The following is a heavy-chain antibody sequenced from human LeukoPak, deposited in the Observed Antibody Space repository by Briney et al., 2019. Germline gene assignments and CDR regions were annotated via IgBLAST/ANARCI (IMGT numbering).Heavy chain of an antibody. CDR2: IYHSGST. V-gene: IGHV4-30-2*01. CDR1: GGSISSGGYS. J-gene: IGHJ4*02. Sequence: PSQTLSLTCAVSGGSISSGGYSWSWIRQPPGKGLEWIGYIYHSGSTYYNPSLKSRVTISVDRSKNQFSLKLSSVTAADTAVYYCASDKLDYWGQGTLVTVSS. CDR3: ASDKLDY.